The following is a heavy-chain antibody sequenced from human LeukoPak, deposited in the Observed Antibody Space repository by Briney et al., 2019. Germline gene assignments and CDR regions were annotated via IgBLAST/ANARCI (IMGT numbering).Heavy chain of an antibody. V-gene: IGHV1-46*01. CDR3: ARVEIPEWYSSEDVLGTYYYYYMDV. J-gene: IGHJ6*03. Sequence: ASVKVSCKASGYTFTTYYMHWVRQAPGQGLEWMGIINPSRGFTSYAQKFQGRVTMTRDTSTTTVYMELSSLRSEDTAMYYCARVEIPEWYSSEDVLGTYYYYYMDVWGKGTTVTVSS. CDR2: INPSRGFT. CDR1: GYTFTTYY. D-gene: IGHD3-3*01.